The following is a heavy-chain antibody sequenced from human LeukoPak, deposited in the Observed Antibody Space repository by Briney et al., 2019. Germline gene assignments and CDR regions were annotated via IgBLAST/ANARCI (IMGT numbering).Heavy chain of an antibody. CDR3: ARDQIIVVVPAANQFEFDP. V-gene: IGHV1-69*04. Sequence: SVKVSCKASGGTFSSYAISWVRQAPGQGLEWMGRIIPILGIANYAQKLQGRVTKTTDTSTSTAYMELRSLRSDDTAVYYCARDQIIVVVPAANQFEFDPWGQGTLVTVSS. J-gene: IGHJ5*02. CDR1: GGTFSSYA. D-gene: IGHD2-2*01. CDR2: IIPILGIA.